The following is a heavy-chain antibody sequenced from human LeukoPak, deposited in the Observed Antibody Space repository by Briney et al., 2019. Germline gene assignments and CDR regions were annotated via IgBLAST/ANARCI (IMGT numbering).Heavy chain of an antibody. Sequence: GGSLRLSCAASGFTFSNAWMSWVRQAPGKGLEWVGRIKSTTDGGTTDYAAPVKGRFTISKDYSKNTLYLQMNSLKTEDTAVYYCTTESPQFDYWGQGTLVTVSS. CDR2: IKSTTDGGTT. V-gene: IGHV3-15*01. J-gene: IGHJ4*02. CDR3: TTESPQFDY. CDR1: GFTFSNAW.